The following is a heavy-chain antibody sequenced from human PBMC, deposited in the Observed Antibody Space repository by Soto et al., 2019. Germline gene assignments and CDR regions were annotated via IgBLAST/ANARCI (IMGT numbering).Heavy chain of an antibody. CDR3: AHIPNYYQYDWFDP. CDR2: IYWDDDK. V-gene: IGHV2-5*02. Sequence: QITLKESGPTLVKPTQTLTLTCTFSGFSLTTRGVVVGWIRQPPGKALECLALIYWDDDKRYSPSLQSRLSITKDTSKNQLVLTMTNVDPVDTATYYCAHIPNYYQYDWFDPWGQGTLVSVSS. CDR1: GFSLTTRGVV. J-gene: IGHJ5*02. D-gene: IGHD3-16*01.